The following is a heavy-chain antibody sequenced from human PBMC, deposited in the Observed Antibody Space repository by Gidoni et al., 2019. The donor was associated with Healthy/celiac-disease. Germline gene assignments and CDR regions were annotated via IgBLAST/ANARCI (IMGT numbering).Heavy chain of an antibody. CDR3: ARDIGYCSSTSCWDAFDI. CDR1: GGTFSSYA. D-gene: IGHD2-2*01. J-gene: IGHJ3*02. Sequence: QVQLVQSGAEVKKPGSSVKVSCKASGGTFSSYAISWVRQAPGQGLEWMGGIIPIFGTANYAQKFQGRVTITADESTSTAYMELSSLRSEDTAVYYCARDIGYCSSTSCWDAFDIWGQGTMVTVSS. V-gene: IGHV1-69*01. CDR2: IIPIFGTA.